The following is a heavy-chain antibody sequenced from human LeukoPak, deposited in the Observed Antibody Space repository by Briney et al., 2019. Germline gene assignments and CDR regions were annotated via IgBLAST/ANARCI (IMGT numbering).Heavy chain of an antibody. CDR2: IKQDGSEK. J-gene: IGHJ4*02. CDR3: ARVVPPLYYFDY. V-gene: IGHV3-7*01. CDR1: GFTFSSSW. Sequence: GGSLRLSCAASGFTFSSSWMSWVRQAPGKGLEWVANIKQDGSEKYYVDSVKGRFTISRDNAKNSLYLQMNSLRAEDTAAYYCARVVPPLYYFDYWGQGTLVTVSS. D-gene: IGHD3-10*01.